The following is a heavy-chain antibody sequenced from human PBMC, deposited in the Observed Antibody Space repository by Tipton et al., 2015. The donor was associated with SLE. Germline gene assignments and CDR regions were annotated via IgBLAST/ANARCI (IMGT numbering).Heavy chain of an antibody. Sequence: TLSLTCDVFGGSFSGHYWSWIRQTPGKGLEWIGEINHSGSTNYNPSLKSRVTISVDTSKNQFSLKLSSVTAADTAVYYCASQATVTPKWGQGTLVTVSS. CDR1: GGSFSGHY. V-gene: IGHV4-34*01. CDR3: ASQATVTPK. D-gene: IGHD4-17*01. CDR2: INHSGST. J-gene: IGHJ4*02.